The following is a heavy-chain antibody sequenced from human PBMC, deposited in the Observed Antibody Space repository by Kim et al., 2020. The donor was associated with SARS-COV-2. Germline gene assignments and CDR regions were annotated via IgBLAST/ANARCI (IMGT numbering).Heavy chain of an antibody. Sequence: YADSGKGRFTISRDNSKNTLYLQMNSLRAEDTDVYYCARDIRFGELLVDYWGQGTLVTVSS. CDR3: ARDIRFGELLVDY. D-gene: IGHD3-10*01. V-gene: IGHV3-33*01. J-gene: IGHJ4*02.